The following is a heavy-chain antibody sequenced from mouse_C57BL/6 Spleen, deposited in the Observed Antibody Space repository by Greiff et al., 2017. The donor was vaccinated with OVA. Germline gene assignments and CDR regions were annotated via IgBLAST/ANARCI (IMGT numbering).Heavy chain of an antibody. CDR3: VRQGDYYGSSSNWYFDV. CDR2: IRSNSNNYAT. V-gene: IGHV10-1*01. CDR1: GFSFNTYA. J-gene: IGHJ1*03. D-gene: IGHD1-1*01. Sequence: GGGLVQPKGSLKLSCAASGFSFNTYAMNWVRQAPGKGLEWVARIRSNSNNYATYYADSVKDKFTISRDDSESMLYLQMNNLKTEDTAMYYCVRQGDYYGSSSNWYFDVWGTGTTVTVSS.